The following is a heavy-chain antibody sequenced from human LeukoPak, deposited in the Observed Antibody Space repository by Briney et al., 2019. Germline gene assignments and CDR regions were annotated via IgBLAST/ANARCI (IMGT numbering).Heavy chain of an antibody. V-gene: IGHV3-23*01. CDR1: GFTFSSYA. Sequence: GGSLRLSCAASGFTFSSYAMSWVRQAPGKRLEWVSAITGNGGSTYYADSVKGRFTISRDNSKNTLYLQMNSLRAEDTALYYCAKTGHFSGSYLDCCGQGALVTVSS. CDR2: ITGNGGST. J-gene: IGHJ4*02. D-gene: IGHD1-26*01. CDR3: AKTGHFSGSYLDC.